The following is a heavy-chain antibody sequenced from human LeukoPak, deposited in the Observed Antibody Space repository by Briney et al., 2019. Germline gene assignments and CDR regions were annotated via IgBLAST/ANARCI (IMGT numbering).Heavy chain of an antibody. J-gene: IGHJ4*02. CDR2: ISAYNGNT. CDR3: ARDAGIVVVAAVAD. Sequence: GASVKVSCKASGYTFTSYGISWVRQAPGQGLEWMGWISAYNGNTNYAQKLQGRVTMTTDTSTSTAYMELRSLRSDDTAVYYCARDAGIVVVAAVADWGQGTLVTVSS. V-gene: IGHV1-18*01. CDR1: GYTFTSYG. D-gene: IGHD2-15*01.